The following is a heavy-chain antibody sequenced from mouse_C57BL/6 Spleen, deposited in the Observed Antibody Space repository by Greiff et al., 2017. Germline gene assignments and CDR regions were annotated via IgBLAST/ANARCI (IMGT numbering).Heavy chain of an antibody. CDR3: AMGSNCEGGARHY. V-gene: IGHV1-74*01. J-gene: IGHJ4*01. CDR2: IHPSDSDT. D-gene: IGHD2-5*01. CDR1: GYTFTSYW. Sequence: QVQLQQPGAELVKPGASVKVSCKASGYTFTSYWMPWVQQRPGQGLEWIGRIHPSDSDTNYNQKFKGKATLTVDKSSSTAYMQLSSLTSEDTAVYYCAMGSNCEGGARHYWGQGTSVTVSS.